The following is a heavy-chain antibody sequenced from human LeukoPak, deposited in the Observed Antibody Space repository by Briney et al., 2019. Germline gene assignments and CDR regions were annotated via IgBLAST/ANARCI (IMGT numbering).Heavy chain of an antibody. CDR2: IYTGDRA. V-gene: IGHV3-53*01. CDR3: ARGYSSSWYSYYFDY. CDR1: GVTVSNNY. Sequence: GGSLRLSCAASGVTVSNNYVTWVRPAPGKGLEGGSVIYTGDRADYSDSVKGRFTVSRDNAKNSLYLQMNSLRAEDTAVYYCARGYSSSWYSYYFDYWGQGTLVTVSS. D-gene: IGHD6-13*01. J-gene: IGHJ4*02.